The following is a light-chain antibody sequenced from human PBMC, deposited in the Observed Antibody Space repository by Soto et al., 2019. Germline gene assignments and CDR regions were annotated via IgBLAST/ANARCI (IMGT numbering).Light chain of an antibody. CDR2: AS. J-gene: IGKJ4*01. V-gene: IGKV1-17*03. CDR1: QDIRDY. CDR3: QQSYSTPPT. Sequence: DIQMTQFPSAMSASVGDRVTITFRASQDIRDYLAWFQHKPGNVPKRLIYASTLQSGVPSRFSGSGSGTDFTLTISSLQPEDFATYYCQQSYSTPPTFGGGTKVDIK.